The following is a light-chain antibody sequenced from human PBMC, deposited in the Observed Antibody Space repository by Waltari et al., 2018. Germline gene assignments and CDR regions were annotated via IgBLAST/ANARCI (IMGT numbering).Light chain of an antibody. Sequence: DIQMTQSPSTLSASVGDRVTVTYRASQSISSLLAWYQQKPGKAPKLLIYKASSLESGVPSRFSGSGSGTEFTLTISSLQPDDFATYYCQQYNSYPWTFGQGTKLEIK. CDR2: KAS. J-gene: IGKJ2*02. V-gene: IGKV1-5*03. CDR1: QSISSL. CDR3: QQYNSYPWT.